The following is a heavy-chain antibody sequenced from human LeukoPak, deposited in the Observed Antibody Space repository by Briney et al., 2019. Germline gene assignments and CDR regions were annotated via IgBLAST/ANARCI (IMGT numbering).Heavy chain of an antibody. D-gene: IGHD3-10*01. J-gene: IGHJ4*02. CDR1: GFTFSSYA. V-gene: IGHV3-30-3*01. CDR2: ISYDGSNK. Sequence: GGSLRLSCAASGFTFSSYAMHWVRQAPGKGLEWVAVISYDGSNKYYADSVKGRFTISRDNSKNTLYLQMNSLRAEDTAVYYCAKDPGSYYPPPDYWGQGTLVTVSS. CDR3: AKDPGSYYPPPDY.